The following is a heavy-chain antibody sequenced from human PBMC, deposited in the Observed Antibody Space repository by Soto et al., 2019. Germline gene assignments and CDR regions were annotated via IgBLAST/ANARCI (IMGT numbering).Heavy chain of an antibody. Sequence: GAPVKVSCKASGGTFSSYTISWVRQAPGQGLEWMGWISAYNGNTNYAQKLQGRVTMTTDTSTSTAYMELRSLRSDDTAVYYCAREGLLRFDYYYYGMDVWGQGTTVTVSS. CDR3: AREGLLRFDYYYYGMDV. CDR2: ISAYNGNT. V-gene: IGHV1-18*01. J-gene: IGHJ6*02. CDR1: GGTFSSYT. D-gene: IGHD1-26*01.